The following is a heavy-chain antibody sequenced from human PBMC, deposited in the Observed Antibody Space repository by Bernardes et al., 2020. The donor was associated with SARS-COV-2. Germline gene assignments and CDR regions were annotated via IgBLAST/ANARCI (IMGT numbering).Heavy chain of an antibody. CDR1: GFTFSPYA. Sequence: VGSLSLSCAASGFTFSPYAMNWVRQAPGKGLEWISYITSTSTATYYADSVKGRFTISRDNAKNSLYLQMNSLRAEDTAVYYCARSSDGHFDYWGQGTLVTVSS. CDR2: ITSTSTAT. V-gene: IGHV3-48*04. J-gene: IGHJ4*02. CDR3: ARSSDGHFDY.